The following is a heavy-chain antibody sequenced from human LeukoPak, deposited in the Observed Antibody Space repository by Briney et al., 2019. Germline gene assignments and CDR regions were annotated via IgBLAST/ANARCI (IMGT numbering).Heavy chain of an antibody. J-gene: IGHJ4*02. V-gene: IGHV3-20*04. CDR3: ARVKGSGYRNSIDY. Sequence: PGGSLRLSCAASGFTFSDYYMSWIRQAPGKGLEWVSGINWNGGSTYYRDSVKGRFTISRDNAKNSLYLQMNSLRAEDTALYYCARVKGSGYRNSIDYWGQGTLVTVSS. D-gene: IGHD3-3*01. CDR2: INWNGGST. CDR1: GFTFSDYY.